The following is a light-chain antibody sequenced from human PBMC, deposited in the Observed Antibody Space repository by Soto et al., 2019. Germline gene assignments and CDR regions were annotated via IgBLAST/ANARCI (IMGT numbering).Light chain of an antibody. CDR3: QHYNVYPWT. J-gene: IGKJ1*01. Sequence: AVQLTQSPSSLSASVGDRVTITCRASQDISRYLAWYQQRAGKAPKLLIYEASSLQSGVPSRFSGSGSGTGFTLSISSLQPDDFATYYCQHYNVYPWTFGQGTKVDIK. CDR1: QDISRY. CDR2: EAS. V-gene: IGKV1-13*02.